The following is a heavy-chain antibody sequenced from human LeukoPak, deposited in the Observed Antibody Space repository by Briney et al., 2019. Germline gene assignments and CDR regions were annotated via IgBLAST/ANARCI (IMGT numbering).Heavy chain of an antibody. CDR3: ARDFISGSYYNAFDI. D-gene: IGHD1-26*01. J-gene: IGHJ3*02. Sequence: GRSLRLSCAASGFTFSSYAMSWVRQAPGKGLEWVSAISGSGGSTYYADSVKGRFTISRDNSKNTLYLQMNSLRAEDTAVYYCARDFISGSYYNAFDIWGQGTMVTVSS. CDR2: ISGSGGST. CDR1: GFTFSSYA. V-gene: IGHV3-23*01.